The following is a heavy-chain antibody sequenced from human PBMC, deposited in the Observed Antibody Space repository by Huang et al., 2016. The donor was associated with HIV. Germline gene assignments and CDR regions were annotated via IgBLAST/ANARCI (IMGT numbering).Heavy chain of an antibody. J-gene: IGHJ4*02. D-gene: IGHD3-3*01. V-gene: IGHV4-39*01. Sequence: QLQLQESGPGLVKPSETLSLTCTVSGGSISSSSYYWGWIRQPPGKRLEWSGSIHFSGSTYYNPSLKSRVTISVDTSKNQFSLKLSSVTAADTAVYYCARHSDDFWSGYSYFDYWGQGTLVPVSS. CDR2: IHFSGST. CDR1: GGSISSSSYY. CDR3: ARHSDDFWSGYSYFDY.